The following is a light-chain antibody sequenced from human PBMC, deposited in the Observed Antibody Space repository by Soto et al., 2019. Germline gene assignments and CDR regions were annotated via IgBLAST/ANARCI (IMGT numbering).Light chain of an antibody. CDR1: SSDVGAYNY. Sequence: QSALTQPASVSGSPGQSITISCTGTSSDVGAYNYVSWYQQHPGKAPQLMIYDVSNRPSGVSDGFSGSKSGNTASLTISGLQAEDEADYYCSSYTSSGTLYVFGTGTKLTVL. J-gene: IGLJ1*01. CDR2: DVS. V-gene: IGLV2-14*01. CDR3: SSYTSSGTLYV.